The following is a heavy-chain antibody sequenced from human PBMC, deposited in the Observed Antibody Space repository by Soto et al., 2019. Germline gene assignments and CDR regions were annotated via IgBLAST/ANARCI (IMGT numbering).Heavy chain of an antibody. J-gene: IGHJ4*03. D-gene: IGHD3-10*01. CDR1: GGSISSYY. CDR3: ARAGPYYNDDSNTAVDT. V-gene: IGHV4-59*01. Sequence: ASETLSLTCTVSGGSISSYYWSWIRQPPGKGLEWIGYIYYSGSTNYNPSLKSRVTISVDTSKNQFSLKLSSVTAADTAVYYCARAGPYYNDDSNTAVDTWAQGAVLPVSS. CDR2: IYYSGST.